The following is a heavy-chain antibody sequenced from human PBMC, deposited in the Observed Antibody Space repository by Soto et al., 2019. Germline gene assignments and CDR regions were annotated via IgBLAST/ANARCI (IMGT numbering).Heavy chain of an antibody. CDR3: ASTGGDVVATIHNWFDP. CDR2: IIPIFGTA. V-gene: IGHV1-69*13. D-gene: IGHD5-12*01. CDR1: GGTFSSYA. J-gene: IGHJ5*02. Sequence: SVKVSCKASGGTFSSYAISWVRQAPGQGLEWMGGIIPIFGTANYAQKFQGRVTITADESTSTAYMELSSLRSEDTAVYYCASTGGDVVATIHNWFDPWGRRTMVTVSS.